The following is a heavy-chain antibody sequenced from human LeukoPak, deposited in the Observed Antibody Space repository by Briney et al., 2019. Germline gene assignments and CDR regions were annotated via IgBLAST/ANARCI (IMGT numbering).Heavy chain of an antibody. V-gene: IGHV1-2*06. D-gene: IGHD5-12*01. Sequence: AASVKVSCTASGYTFTDYYMHWVRQAPGQGLEWMGRINPNSGGTNFAQKFQGRVTKTRDTSISTAYMELSRLTSDDTAVYYCARGRRVIVATMGIDYWGQGTLVTVSS. CDR3: ARGRRVIVATMGIDY. J-gene: IGHJ4*02. CDR2: INPNSGGT. CDR1: GYTFTDYY.